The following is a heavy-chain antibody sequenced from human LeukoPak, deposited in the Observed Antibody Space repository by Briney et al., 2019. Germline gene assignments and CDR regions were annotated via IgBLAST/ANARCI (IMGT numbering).Heavy chain of an antibody. V-gene: IGHV3-53*01. CDR3: ASGSGSYRTPYYYMDV. Sequence: GGSLRLSCAASGFTVSSNYMSWVHQAPGEGLEWASVIYSGGSTYYADSVKGRFTISRDNSKNTLYLQMNSLRAEDTAVYYCASGSGSYRTPYYYMDVWGTGTTVTVSS. CDR2: IYSGGST. J-gene: IGHJ6*03. D-gene: IGHD3-10*01. CDR1: GFTVSSNY.